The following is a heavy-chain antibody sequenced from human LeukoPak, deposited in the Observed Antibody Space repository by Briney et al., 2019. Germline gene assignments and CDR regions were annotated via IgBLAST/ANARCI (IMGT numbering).Heavy chain of an antibody. V-gene: IGHV4-39*07. J-gene: IGHJ5*02. CDR1: GGSISSSSYY. Sequence: PSETLSLTCTVSGGSISSSSYYWGWIRQPPGKGLEWIGSIYYSGSTYYNPSLKSRVTISVDTSKNQFSLKLSSVTAADTAVYYCARRVVVPAVEDQYNWFDPWGQGTLVTVSS. D-gene: IGHD2-2*01. CDR2: IYYSGST. CDR3: ARRVVVPAVEDQYNWFDP.